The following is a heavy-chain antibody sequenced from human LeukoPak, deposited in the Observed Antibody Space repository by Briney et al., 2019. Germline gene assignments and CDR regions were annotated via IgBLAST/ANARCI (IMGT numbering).Heavy chain of an antibody. J-gene: IGHJ6*02. Sequence: ASVKVSCKASGYTFTGYYMHWVRQAPGQGLEWMGWINPNSGGTNYAQKFQGRVTMTRDTSISTAYMELSRLRSDDTAVYYCARASSWYYYGMDVWGQGTTVAVSS. D-gene: IGHD3-10*01. CDR2: INPNSGGT. CDR1: GYTFTGYY. CDR3: ARASSWYYYGMDV. V-gene: IGHV1-2*02.